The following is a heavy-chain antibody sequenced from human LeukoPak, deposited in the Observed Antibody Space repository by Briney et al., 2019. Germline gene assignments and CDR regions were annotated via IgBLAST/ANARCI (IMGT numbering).Heavy chain of an antibody. CDR2: NSSNGGST. CDR3: ARETD. Sequence: GGSLRLACAASGFTFSSYAMHWVRQAPGKGLEYVSANSSNGGSTYYANSVKGRFTISRDNSKNTLYLQMGSLRAVDMAVYYCARETDWGQGTLVTVSS. J-gene: IGHJ4*02. CDR1: GFTFSSYA. V-gene: IGHV3-64*01.